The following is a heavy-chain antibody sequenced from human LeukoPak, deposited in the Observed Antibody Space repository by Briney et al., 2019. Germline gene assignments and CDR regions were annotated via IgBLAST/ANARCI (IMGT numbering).Heavy chain of an antibody. CDR1: GGSFSGYY. D-gene: IGHD3-16*01. CDR2: INHSGST. CDR3: VRGSTLRHYQY. V-gene: IGHV4-34*01. J-gene: IGHJ4*02. Sequence: SETLSLTCAVYGGSFSGYYWSWIRQPPGKGLEWIGEINHSGSTNYNPSLKSRVTVSVDTSKNQFSLNLSSVTAADTAVYYCVRGSTLRHYQYWGQGTLVTVSS.